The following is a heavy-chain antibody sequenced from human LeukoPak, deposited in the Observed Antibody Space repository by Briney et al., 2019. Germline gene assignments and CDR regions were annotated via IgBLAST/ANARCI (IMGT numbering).Heavy chain of an antibody. J-gene: IGHJ5*02. CDR1: GFTFSSYG. CDR2: ISYDGSNK. D-gene: IGHD2-15*01. CDR3: AKSGGSYVGNWFDP. V-gene: IGHV3-30*18. Sequence: GGSLRLSCAASGFTFSSYGMHWVRQAPGKGLEWVAVISYDGSNKYYADSVKGRFTISRDNSKNTLYLQMNSLRAEDTAVYYCAKSGGSYVGNWFDPWGQGTLVTVSS.